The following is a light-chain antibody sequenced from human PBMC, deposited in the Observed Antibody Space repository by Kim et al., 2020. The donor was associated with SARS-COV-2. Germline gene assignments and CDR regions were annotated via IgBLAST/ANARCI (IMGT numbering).Light chain of an antibody. V-gene: IGKV3-15*01. CDR2: AAS. Sequence: SLPPGERATLTCRASQSISTDLAWYQQKPGQTPRVLIYAASARATGIPARFSGSGSKTEFTLTITNVQSEDCAVYYCQQYAYWRAFGQGTRLEIK. CDR1: QSISTD. CDR3: QQYAYWRA. J-gene: IGKJ5*01.